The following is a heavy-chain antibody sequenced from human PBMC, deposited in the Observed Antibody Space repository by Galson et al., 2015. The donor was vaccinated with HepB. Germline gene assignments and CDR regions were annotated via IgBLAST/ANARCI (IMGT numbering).Heavy chain of an antibody. V-gene: IGHV1-3*01. Sequence: SVKVSCKASGYTFTSYAMHWVRQAPGQRLEWMGWINAGNGNTKYSQRFQGRVTITRDTSATTAYMELSSLRSEDTAVYYCARDNWNDAVAGDYWGQGTLVTVSS. CDR1: GYTFTSYA. J-gene: IGHJ4*02. CDR2: INAGNGNT. D-gene: IGHD1-20*01. CDR3: ARDNWNDAVAGDY.